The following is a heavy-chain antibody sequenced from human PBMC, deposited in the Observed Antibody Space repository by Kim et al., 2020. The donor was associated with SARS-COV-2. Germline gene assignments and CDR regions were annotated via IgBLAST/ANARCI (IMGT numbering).Heavy chain of an antibody. V-gene: IGHV3-23*01. D-gene: IGHD6-13*01. Sequence: SGDITTTAESVKGRFTISRDKSKTALYRQMSSQGAEDTAMYYCANPRQPDYWGQGTLVTVSS. CDR2: SGDIT. J-gene: IGHJ4*02. CDR3: ANPRQPDY.